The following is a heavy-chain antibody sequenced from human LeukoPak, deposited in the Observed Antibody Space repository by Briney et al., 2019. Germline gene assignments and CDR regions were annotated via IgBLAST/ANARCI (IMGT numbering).Heavy chain of an antibody. CDR1: GGSFSGYY. D-gene: IGHD3-22*01. J-gene: IGHJ6*03. V-gene: IGHV4-34*01. CDR2: INHSGST. CDR3: ARAGPYDSSGYYYQYYYYMDV. Sequence: SETLSLTCAAYGGSFSGYYWSWIRQPPGKGLEWIGEINHSGSTNYNPSLKSRVTISVDTSKNQFSLKLSSVTAADTAVYYCARAGPYDSSGYYYQYYYYMDVWGKGTTVTISS.